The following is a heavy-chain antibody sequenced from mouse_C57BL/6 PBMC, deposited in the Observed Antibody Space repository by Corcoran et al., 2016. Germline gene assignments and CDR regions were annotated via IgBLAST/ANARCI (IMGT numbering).Heavy chain of an antibody. CDR3: ARSFTTVGNY. J-gene: IGHJ2*01. Sequence: QVQLKQSGAELVRPGASVKLSCKASGYTFTDYYINWVKQRPGQGLEWIARIYPGSGNTYYNEKFKGKATLTAEKSSSTAYMQLSSLTSEDSAVYFCARSFTTVGNYWGQGTTLTVSS. CDR1: GYTFTDYY. V-gene: IGHV1-76*01. D-gene: IGHD1-1*01. CDR2: IYPGSGNT.